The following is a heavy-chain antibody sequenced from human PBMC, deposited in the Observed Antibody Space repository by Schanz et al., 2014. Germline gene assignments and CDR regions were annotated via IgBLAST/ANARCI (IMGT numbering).Heavy chain of an antibody. Sequence: QLHQWGAGLLKPSETLSLTCAVSGGSFSAYYWSWIRQPPGKGLEWIGETSYNGGATNPSLQGRVTISGSTPTTEVSLPLTPATAADTAVYYCVVGDVGAHSYFYYGMEVWGQGTTVTVSS. CDR2: TSYNGGA. J-gene: IGHJ6*02. CDR3: VVGDVGAHSYFYYGMEV. CDR1: GGSFSAYY. V-gene: IGHV4-34*01. D-gene: IGHD2-2*01.